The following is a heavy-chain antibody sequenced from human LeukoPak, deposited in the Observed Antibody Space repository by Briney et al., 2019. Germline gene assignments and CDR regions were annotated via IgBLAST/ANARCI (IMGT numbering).Heavy chain of an antibody. J-gene: IGHJ4*02. CDR1: GFSVSNYY. V-gene: IGHV3-11*01. CDR3: AREQWFRWEY. CDR2: IPNDDSVI. Sequence: GGSLRLSCEASGFSVSNYYMVWVRQPPGKGLECISYIPNDDSVIYYADSMRGRLSVSRDSAKNSLSLQLNSLRAEDTAVYYCAREQWFRWEYWGQGTLVTVSS. D-gene: IGHD3-22*01.